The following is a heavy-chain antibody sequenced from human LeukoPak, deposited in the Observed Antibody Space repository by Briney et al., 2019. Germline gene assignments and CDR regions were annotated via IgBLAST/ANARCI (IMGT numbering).Heavy chain of an antibody. D-gene: IGHD4-17*01. CDR2: INHSGST. V-gene: IGHV4-34*01. J-gene: IGHJ4*02. CDR3: ARGHHDYGDSV. Sequence: SETLSLTCAVYGGSFSGYYWSWIRQPPGKGLEWIGEINHSGSTNYNPSLKSRVTISVDTSKNQFSLKLSSVTAADTAVYYCARGHHDYGDSVWGQGTLVTVSP. CDR1: GGSFSGYY.